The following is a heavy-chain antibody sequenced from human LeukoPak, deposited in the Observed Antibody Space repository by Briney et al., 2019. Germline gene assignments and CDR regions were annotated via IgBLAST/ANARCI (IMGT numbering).Heavy chain of an antibody. V-gene: IGHV3-74*01. CDR3: VSFYETY. CDR1: GFTVSSNY. J-gene: IGHJ4*02. D-gene: IGHD2/OR15-2a*01. Sequence: PGGSLGLSCAASGFTVSSNYMSWVRQAPGKGLVWVSHINSDGRWTSYADSVKGRFTISKDNAKDTVYLQMNSLRAEDTAVYYCVSFYETYWGRGTLVTVSS. CDR2: INSDGRWT.